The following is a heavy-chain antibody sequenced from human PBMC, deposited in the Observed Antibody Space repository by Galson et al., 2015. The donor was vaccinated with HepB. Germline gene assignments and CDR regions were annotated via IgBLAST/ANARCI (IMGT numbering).Heavy chain of an antibody. CDR2: IYPGDSDA. J-gene: IGHJ6*02. Sequence: QSGAEVKKPGESLKISCQGSRDSFTGYWIAWVRQMPGKGLEWMGIIYPGDSDAKYSPSFQGHVTFSADKSTTTAYLQWSSLTVADSAIYYCARVMVRGTHCLDVWGQGTTVTDSS. CDR3: ARVMVRGTHCLDV. D-gene: IGHD3-10*01. V-gene: IGHV5-51*01. CDR1: RDSFTGYW.